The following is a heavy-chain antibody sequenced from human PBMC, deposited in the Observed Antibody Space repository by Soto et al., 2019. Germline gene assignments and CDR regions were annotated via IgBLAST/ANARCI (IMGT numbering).Heavy chain of an antibody. D-gene: IGHD2-15*01. CDR3: ATPSFLQGFNWFDP. V-gene: IGHV1-24*01. CDR2: FDPEDGET. CDR1: GYTLTELS. J-gene: IGHJ5*02. Sequence: ASVKVSCKVSGYTLTELSMHWVRQAPGKGLEWMGGFDPEDGETIYAQKFQGRVTMTEDTSTDTAYMELSSLRSEDTAVYYCATPSFLQGFNWFDPWGQGPLVTVSS.